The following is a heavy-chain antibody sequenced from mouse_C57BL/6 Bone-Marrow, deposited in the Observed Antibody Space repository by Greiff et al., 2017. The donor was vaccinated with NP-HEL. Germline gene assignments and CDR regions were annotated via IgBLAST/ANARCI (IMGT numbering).Heavy chain of an antibody. CDR1: GYTFTSYW. J-gene: IGHJ4*01. Sequence: QVQLQQPGAELVMPGASVKLSCKASGYTFTSYWMHWVKQRPGQGLELIGEIDPSDSYTNYNQKFKGKSTLTVDKSSSTAYMQLSSLTSEDSAVYYCARWLLGAMDYWGQGTSVTVSS. CDR3: ARWLLGAMDY. CDR2: IDPSDSYT. D-gene: IGHD2-3*01. V-gene: IGHV1-69*01.